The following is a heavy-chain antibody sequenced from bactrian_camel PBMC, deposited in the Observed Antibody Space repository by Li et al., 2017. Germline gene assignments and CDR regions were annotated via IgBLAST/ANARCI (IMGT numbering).Heavy chain of an antibody. V-gene: IGHV3S55*01. CDR2: IRSDGTT. CDR1: GYSLRGYG. J-gene: IGHJ6*01. Sequence: HVQLVESGGGSVQAGGSLLLSCKDAGYSLRGYGLAWYRQSPGKERDLIASIRSDGTTSYADSVKGRFTISRDSAKKTLYLRMNRLNAEDTGRYYCAASTLPCGSGFFGQMIERGYWAQGTQVTVS. CDR3: AASTLPCGSGFFGQMIERGY. D-gene: IGHD2*01.